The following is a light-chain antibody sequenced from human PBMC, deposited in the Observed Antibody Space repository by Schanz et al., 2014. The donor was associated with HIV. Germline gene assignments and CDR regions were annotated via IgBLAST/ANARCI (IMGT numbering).Light chain of an antibody. Sequence: DIVMTQSPDSLAVSLGERATINCKSSQSVLYSSNNKNYLAWYQQKPGQPPKLLIYWASTRESGVPDRFSGSGSGTDFTLTISSLQAEDVAVYYCQQRRTWITFGGGTKVEIK. V-gene: IGKV4-1*01. CDR1: QSVLYSSNNKNY. J-gene: IGKJ4*01. CDR2: WAS. CDR3: QQRRTWIT.